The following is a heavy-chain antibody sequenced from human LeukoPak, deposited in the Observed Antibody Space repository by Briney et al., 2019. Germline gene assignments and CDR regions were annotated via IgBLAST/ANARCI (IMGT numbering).Heavy chain of an antibody. J-gene: IGHJ3*02. D-gene: IGHD3-22*01. CDR3: ARDRVYYDSSGQNDAFDI. CDR2: IYYSGST. CDR1: GDSFSYFY. Sequence: PSETLSPTCTVSGDSFSYFYWSWIRQPPGKGLEWIGYIYYSGSTNYNPSLKSRVTISVDTSKNQFSLKLSSVTAADTAVYYCARDRVYYDSSGQNDAFDIWGQGTMVTVSS. V-gene: IGHV4-59*01.